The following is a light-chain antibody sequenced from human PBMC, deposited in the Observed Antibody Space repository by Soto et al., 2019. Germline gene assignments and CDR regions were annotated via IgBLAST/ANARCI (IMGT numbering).Light chain of an antibody. J-gene: IGKJ4*01. CDR2: EAS. CDR1: QDINND. CDR3: QQYDNVPLT. Sequence: DIQMTQSPSSLSASVGDRVTITCQASQDINNDLNWYQQKPGKAPKVLNYEASNLETGVPSRFSGSGSGTDFTFTISSLQPEDIATSFCQQYDNVPLTFGGGTKVEIK. V-gene: IGKV1-33*01.